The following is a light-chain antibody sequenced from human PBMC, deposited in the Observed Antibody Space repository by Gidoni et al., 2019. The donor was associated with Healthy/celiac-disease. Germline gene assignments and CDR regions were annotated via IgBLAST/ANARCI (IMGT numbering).Light chain of an antibody. J-gene: IGKJ4*01. CDR2: YAS. V-gene: IGKV6-21*01. CDR3: HXXXSXXXT. CDR1: QSIGSS. Sequence: EIXXTHSPDFQSVTPKEKVTIPCRASQSIGSSLHWYQQKPDQSPKLLXKYASQXFSXXXSRXXXSGXXTDFXLTIXXXEAXXAAXXXCHXXXSXXXTFXXGTKVEIK.